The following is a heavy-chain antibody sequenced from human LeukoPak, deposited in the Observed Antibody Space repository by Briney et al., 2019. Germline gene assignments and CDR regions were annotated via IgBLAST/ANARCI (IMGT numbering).Heavy chain of an antibody. V-gene: IGHV1-8*01. Sequence: WASVKVSCKASGYTFTSYDINWVRQAPGQGLEWMGWMNPNSGNTGYAQKIKGRVTMTRDTSISTAYMELSSLRSEDTAVYYCARATSGSGSAYFDYWGQGTLVTVSS. J-gene: IGHJ4*02. D-gene: IGHD3-10*01. CDR1: GYTFTSYD. CDR2: MNPNSGNT. CDR3: ARATSGSGSAYFDY.